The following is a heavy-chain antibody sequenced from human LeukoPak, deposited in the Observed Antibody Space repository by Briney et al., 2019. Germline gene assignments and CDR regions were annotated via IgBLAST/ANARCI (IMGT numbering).Heavy chain of an antibody. Sequence: ASVKVSCKASGYTFTGYYMHWVRQAPGQGLEWMGWINPNSGGTNYAQKFQGRVTMTRDTSISTAYMELSRLRSDDTAVYYSARDHSSGWYGEYWGQGTLVTVSS. CDR1: GYTFTGYY. J-gene: IGHJ4*02. CDR3: ARDHSSGWYGEY. V-gene: IGHV1-2*02. D-gene: IGHD6-19*01. CDR2: INPNSGGT.